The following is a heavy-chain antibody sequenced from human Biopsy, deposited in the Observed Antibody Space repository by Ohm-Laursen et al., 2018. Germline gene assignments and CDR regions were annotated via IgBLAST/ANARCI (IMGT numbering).Heavy chain of an antibody. Sequence: TLSLTSTVSGDSVSSGSFYWTWIRQPPGQGLEYIGYIYDRGSTANYNPSLESRVTMSVDMPKNQFSLKLSSVTAADTAIYYCARGMRSSGWPYFDSWGQGTLVTVSS. J-gene: IGHJ4*02. CDR2: IYDRGSTA. CDR3: ARGMRSSGWPYFDS. V-gene: IGHV4-61*01. D-gene: IGHD6-19*01. CDR1: GDSVSSGSFY.